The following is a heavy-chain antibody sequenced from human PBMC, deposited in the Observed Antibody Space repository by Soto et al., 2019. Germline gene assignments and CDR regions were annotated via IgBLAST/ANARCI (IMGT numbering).Heavy chain of an antibody. D-gene: IGHD4-17*01. J-gene: IGHJ4*02. CDR2: ISTFTGNT. CDR1: GYTLIDFG. Sequence: QVQLVQSGAEVKKPGASVRVSCKASGYTLIDFGVSWVRQAPGQGLEWMGWISTFTGNTNYAQKLQGRVTMTTDTSTSTAYLELRSLRSDDTAVYYCAGGLGQSTGPSYFAYWGQGALVTVSS. V-gene: IGHV1-18*01. CDR3: AGGLGQSTGPSYFAY.